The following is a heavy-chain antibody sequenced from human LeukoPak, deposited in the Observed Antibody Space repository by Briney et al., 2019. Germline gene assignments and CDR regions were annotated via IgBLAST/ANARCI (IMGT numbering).Heavy chain of an antibody. CDR2: INHSGST. V-gene: IGHV4-34*01. CDR3: ARVGYSYTYYYYYYMDV. J-gene: IGHJ6*03. D-gene: IGHD5-18*01. Sequence: PSETLSLTCAVYGGSFSGYYWSWIRQPPGKGLEWIGEINHSGSTNYNPSLKSRVTISVDTSKNQFSLKLSSVTAADTAVYYCARVGYSYTYYYYYYMDVWGKGTTVTVSS. CDR1: GGSFSGYY.